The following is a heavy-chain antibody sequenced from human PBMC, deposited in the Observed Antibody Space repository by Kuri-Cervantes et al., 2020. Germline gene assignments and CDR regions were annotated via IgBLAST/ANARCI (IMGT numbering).Heavy chain of an antibody. CDR1: GGTFSSYA. CDR3: ARTYSSTWNWFDP. V-gene: IGHV1-69*05. D-gene: IGHD6-13*01. CDR2: IIPIFGTA. Sequence: SVKVSCKASGGTFSSYAIRWVRQAPGQGLEWMGGIIPIFGTANYAQRFQGRVTITTDESTSTAYMELSSLRSEDTAVYYCARTYSSTWNWFDPWGQGTLVTVSS. J-gene: IGHJ5*02.